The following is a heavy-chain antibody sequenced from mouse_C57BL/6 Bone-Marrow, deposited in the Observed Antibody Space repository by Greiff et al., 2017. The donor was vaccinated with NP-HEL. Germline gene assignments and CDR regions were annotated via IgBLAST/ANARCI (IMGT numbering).Heavy chain of an antibody. D-gene: IGHD2-3*01. CDR3: ARGAWLLLAWFVY. Sequence: QVQLQQPGTELVKPGASVKLSCKASGYTFTSYWMHWVKQRPGQGLEWIGNINPSNGGTNYNERFRSKATLTVDKFSSTAYMQLSSLTSEDSAVYDCARGAWLLLAWFVYWGQGTLVTVSA. J-gene: IGHJ3*01. CDR1: GYTFTSYW. V-gene: IGHV1-53*01. CDR2: INPSNGGT.